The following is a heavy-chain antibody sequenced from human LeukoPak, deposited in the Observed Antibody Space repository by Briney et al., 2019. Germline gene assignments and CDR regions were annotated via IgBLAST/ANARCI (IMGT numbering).Heavy chain of an antibody. V-gene: IGHV3-23*01. CDR3: AASLPNIVVVPATKGPFGY. D-gene: IGHD2-2*01. J-gene: IGHJ4*02. CDR1: GFTFSSYG. Sequence: GGSLRLSCAASGFTFSSYGMHWVGQAPGKGLEWVSGVSGSGGNIHYADSVKGRFTISRDNSNNTLYLQMNSLRAEDTAVYYCAASLPNIVVVPATKGPFGYWGQGALVTVSS. CDR2: VSGSGGNI.